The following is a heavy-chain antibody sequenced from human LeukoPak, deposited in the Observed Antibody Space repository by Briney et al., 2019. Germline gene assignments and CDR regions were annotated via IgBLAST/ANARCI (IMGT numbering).Heavy chain of an antibody. J-gene: IGHJ4*02. Sequence: HSGGSLRLSCAASGFTFNTYGMSWVRQAPGKGLEWVSAISGSGGSTYYADSVKGRFTISRDNSKNTLYLQMNSLRAEDTAVYYCAKSGSGYGSGSSHFDYWGQGTLVTVSS. CDR3: AKSGSGYGSGSSHFDY. D-gene: IGHD3-10*01. V-gene: IGHV3-23*01. CDR1: GFTFNTYG. CDR2: ISGSGGST.